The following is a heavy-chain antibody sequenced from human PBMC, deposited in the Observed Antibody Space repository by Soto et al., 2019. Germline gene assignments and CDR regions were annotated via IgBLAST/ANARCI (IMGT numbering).Heavy chain of an antibody. CDR1: GGTFSSYA. CDR3: ARRMDYSSGWSSNWFDP. D-gene: IGHD6-19*01. CDR2: IIPIFGTA. J-gene: IGHJ5*02. Sequence: QVQLVQSGAEVKKPGSSVKVSCKASGGTFSSYAISWARQAPGQGLEWMGGIIPIFGTANYAQKFQGRVTITADESTSTAYMELSSLRSEDTAVYYCARRMDYSSGWSSNWFDPWGQGTLVTVSS. V-gene: IGHV1-69*01.